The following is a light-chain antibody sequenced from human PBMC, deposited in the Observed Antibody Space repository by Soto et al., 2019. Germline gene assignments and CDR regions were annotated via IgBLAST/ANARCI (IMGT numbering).Light chain of an antibody. J-gene: IGKJ5*01. CDR2: KAS. V-gene: IGKV1-9*01. CDR3: QHSDNWPL. Sequence: IQLTQSPSSLSASLGDRFTITCRASQGISSYLAWYQQKPGKAPKLLIYKASTLKSGVPSRFSGSGFGTEFTLTISSLQSEDFAVYYCQHSDNWPLFGQGTRLEIK. CDR1: QGISSY.